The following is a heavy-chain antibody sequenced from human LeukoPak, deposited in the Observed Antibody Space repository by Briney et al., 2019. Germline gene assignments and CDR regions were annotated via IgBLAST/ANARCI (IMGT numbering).Heavy chain of an antibody. Sequence: GGSLRLSCAASGFTFDDYGMSWVRQAPGKGLEWVAVISYDGSNKYYADSVKGRFTISRDYSKNTLYLQMNSLRAEDTAVYYCAREAQWLSTYGMDVWGQGTTVTVSS. CDR3: AREAQWLSTYGMDV. J-gene: IGHJ6*02. CDR1: GFTFDDYG. D-gene: IGHD6-19*01. V-gene: IGHV3-30*03. CDR2: ISYDGSNK.